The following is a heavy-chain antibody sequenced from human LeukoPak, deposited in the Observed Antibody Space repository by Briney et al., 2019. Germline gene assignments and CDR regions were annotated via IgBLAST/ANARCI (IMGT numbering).Heavy chain of an antibody. CDR1: GFTFNSYA. CDR3: ARASLVVVITTEYYFDY. V-gene: IGHV3-64*02. D-gene: IGHD3-22*01. CDR2: ISSNGGST. Sequence: PRGSLRLSCAASGFTFNSYAMHWVRQAPGKGLEYVSGISSNGGSTFYADSVKGRFTISRDNSKNTLYLQMGSLRAEDMAVYYCARASLVVVITTEYYFDYWGQGTLVTVSS. J-gene: IGHJ4*02.